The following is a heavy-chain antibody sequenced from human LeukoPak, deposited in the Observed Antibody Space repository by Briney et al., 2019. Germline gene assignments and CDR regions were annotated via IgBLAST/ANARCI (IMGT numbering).Heavy chain of an antibody. J-gene: IGHJ5*02. Sequence: GGSLRLSCAASGFTFSSYAMSWVRQAPGKGLEWVSAISGSGGSTYYADSVKGRFTISRDNSKNTLYLQMNSLRAEDTAGYYCAKAYSEQWLVWFDPWGRGTLVTVSS. D-gene: IGHD6-19*01. CDR2: ISGSGGST. CDR3: AKAYSEQWLVWFDP. CDR1: GFTFSSYA. V-gene: IGHV3-23*01.